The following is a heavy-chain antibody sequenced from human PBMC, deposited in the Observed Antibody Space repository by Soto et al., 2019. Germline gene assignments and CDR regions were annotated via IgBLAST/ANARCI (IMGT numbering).Heavy chain of an antibody. CDR1: GGSLSGYY. J-gene: IGHJ5*02. D-gene: IGHD3-10*01. CDR2: INHSGST. CDR3: ARDRRLITMIRGISLWFDP. V-gene: IGHV4-34*01. Sequence: PAETLSLTCAVDGGSLSGYYWSWIRQPPGKGLERIGEINHSGSTNYNTSLKSRITITVDTSKNQFSLKLRSVTAADTVVYYCARDRRLITMIRGISLWFDPWGQGTLVTVS.